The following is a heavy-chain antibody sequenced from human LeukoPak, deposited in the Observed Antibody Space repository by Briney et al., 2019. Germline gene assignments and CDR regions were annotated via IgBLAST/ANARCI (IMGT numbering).Heavy chain of an antibody. V-gene: IGHV3-74*01. CDR3: VKDRQQLALFQH. D-gene: IGHD6-13*01. J-gene: IGHJ1*01. Sequence: GGSLRLSCAASGFAFSSHWMHWVRQAPGKGLEWVSRINSDGSSSSYADSVKGRFTISRDNAKSTLYLQMNSLRAEDTAVYYCVKDRQQLALFQHWGQGTLVTVSS. CDR2: INSDGSSS. CDR1: GFAFSSHW.